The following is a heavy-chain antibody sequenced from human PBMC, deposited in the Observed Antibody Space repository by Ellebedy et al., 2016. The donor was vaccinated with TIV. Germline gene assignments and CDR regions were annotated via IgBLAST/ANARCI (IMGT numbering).Heavy chain of an antibody. CDR1: GGTFSSYA. CDR3: ARRGYSYGHYYFDY. D-gene: IGHD5-18*01. J-gene: IGHJ4*02. CDR2: IIPIFGTA. Sequence: SVKVSCXASGGTFSSYAISWVRQAPGQGLEWMGGIIPIFGTANYAQKFQGRVTMTTDTSTSTAYMELRSLRSDDTAVYYCARRGYSYGHYYFDYWGQGTLVTVSS. V-gene: IGHV1-69*05.